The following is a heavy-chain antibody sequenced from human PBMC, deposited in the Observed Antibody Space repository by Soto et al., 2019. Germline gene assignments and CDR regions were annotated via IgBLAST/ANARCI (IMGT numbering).Heavy chain of an antibody. V-gene: IGHV3-23*01. D-gene: IGHD6-13*01. Sequence: EVQLLESGGGLVQTGGSLRLSCAASGFTFSSYAMSWVRQGPGKGLEWVSVISGSGDSTYYADSVRGRFTISRDNSKNRLYLQMNSLRAEDTAVYYCAKDRDGAAAGPTKFYGMDVWGQGTTVTVSS. CDR1: GFTFSSYA. CDR2: ISGSGDST. CDR3: AKDRDGAAAGPTKFYGMDV. J-gene: IGHJ6*02.